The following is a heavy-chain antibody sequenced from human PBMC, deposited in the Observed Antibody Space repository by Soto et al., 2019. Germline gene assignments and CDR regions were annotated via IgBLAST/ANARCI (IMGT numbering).Heavy chain of an antibody. J-gene: IGHJ6*02. CDR3: ASNRHMPIFAVVIIPNYDYYGMDV. D-gene: IGHD3-3*01. CDR1: GFTFSSYG. Sequence: QVQLVESGGGVVQPGRSLRLSCAASGFTFSSYGMHWVRQAPGKGLEWVAGIWYDGSNNYYADSVTGRFNISRDNSENTLDVKMHSLRAEDTAVDYCASNRHMPIFAVVIIPNYDYYGMDVWGRGTTVAVAS. CDR2: IWYDGSNN. V-gene: IGHV3-33*01.